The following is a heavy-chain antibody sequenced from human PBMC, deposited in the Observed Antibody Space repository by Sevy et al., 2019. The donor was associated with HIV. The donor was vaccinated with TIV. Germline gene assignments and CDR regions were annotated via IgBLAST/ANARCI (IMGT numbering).Heavy chain of an antibody. CDR1: GFSFNTYG. Sequence: GGSLRLSCATSGFSFNTYGMHWVRQAPGKGLEWVAGIWYDGSKKQYADSVKGRFTISRDNSKNTMYLQMNSLRVEDTALFYCARERDENSSGWSVPFDNWGQGTLVTVSS. CDR3: ARERDENSSGWSVPFDN. D-gene: IGHD6-19*01. J-gene: IGHJ4*02. CDR2: IWYDGSKK. V-gene: IGHV3-33*01.